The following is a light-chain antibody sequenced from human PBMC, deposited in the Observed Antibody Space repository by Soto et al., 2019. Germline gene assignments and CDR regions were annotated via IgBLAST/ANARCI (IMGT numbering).Light chain of an antibody. J-gene: IGKJ5*01. CDR3: KQRNIWPPVT. CDR2: GAF. V-gene: IGKV3-11*01. CDR1: PSVTNF. Sequence: EIVLTQSPATLSLSPGERATLSCRASPSVTNFLAWYQQKPGQAPRLLIYGAFNRATGIPARFSGSGSGTDFTLTISSIEPEDSAIYYCKQRNIWPPVTFGQGTQLEIK.